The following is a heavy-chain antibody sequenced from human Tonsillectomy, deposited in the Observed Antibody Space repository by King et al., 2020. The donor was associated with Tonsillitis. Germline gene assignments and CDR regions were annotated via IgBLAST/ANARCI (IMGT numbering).Heavy chain of an antibody. CDR3: ARIYRGMDV. V-gene: IGHV3-9*01. Sequence: VQLVQSGGGLVQPGRSLRLSCVASGFTLDDYTMHWVRQVPGKGLEWVSGISWKCDSIGYADSVKGRFTISSDRAKNSLYLQMNSLRVEDTALYYCARIYRGMDVWGQGTTVTVSS. J-gene: IGHJ6*02. D-gene: IGHD2-15*01. CDR2: ISWKCDSI. CDR1: GFTLDDYT.